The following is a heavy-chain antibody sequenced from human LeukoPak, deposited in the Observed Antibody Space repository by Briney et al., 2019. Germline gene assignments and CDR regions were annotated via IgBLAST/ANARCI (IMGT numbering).Heavy chain of an antibody. CDR3: ARGGGLGAYYYYMDV. CDR2: IYYSGSA. CDR1: GGSITSYY. D-gene: IGHD1-26*01. V-gene: IGHV4-59*01. J-gene: IGHJ6*03. Sequence: PAEPLSLTCTVSGGSITSYYWSWIRQPPGKGLEWIGYIYYSGSANYNPSLKSRVPISVDTSKNQFSLKLSSVTAADTAVYYCARGGGLGAYYYYMDVWGKGTTVTVSS.